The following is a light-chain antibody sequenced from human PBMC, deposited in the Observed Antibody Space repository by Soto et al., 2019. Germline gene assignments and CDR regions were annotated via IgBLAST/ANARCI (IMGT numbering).Light chain of an antibody. J-gene: IGKJ2*01. CDR3: QQRSNWPGT. Sequence: EIVLTQSPATLSLSPGERATLSCRASESVSSYLAWYQQKPGQAPRLLIYDASNRATGIPARFSGSGSGTDFTLTISSLEPEDFAFYCCQQRSNWPGTFGQGTKLEIK. CDR1: ESVSSY. CDR2: DAS. V-gene: IGKV3-11*01.